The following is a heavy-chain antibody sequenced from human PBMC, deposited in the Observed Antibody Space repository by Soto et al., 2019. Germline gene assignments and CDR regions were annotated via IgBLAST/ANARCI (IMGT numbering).Heavy chain of an antibody. CDR1: GGSFSGYY. V-gene: IGHV4-34*01. J-gene: IGHJ6*02. CDR3: ARRRSSSFYYYGMDV. D-gene: IGHD6-6*01. CDR2: INQSGST. Sequence: QVQLQQWGAGLLKPSETLSLTCAVYGGSFSGYYWSWIRQPPGKGLEWIREINQSGSTNYNPSLKSRVTISVDTSKSQFSLKLSSMTAADTAVYYCARRRSSSFYYYGMDVWGQGTPVTVSS.